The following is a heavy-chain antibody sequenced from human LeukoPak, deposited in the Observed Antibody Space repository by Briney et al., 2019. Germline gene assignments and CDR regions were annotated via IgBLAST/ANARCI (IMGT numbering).Heavy chain of an antibody. CDR2: ISYDGSNK. V-gene: IGHV3-30-3*01. CDR3: ARDLPPVKLERRPYLYYGMDV. D-gene: IGHD1-1*01. CDR1: GFTFSSYA. J-gene: IGHJ6*02. Sequence: GRSLRLSCAASGFTFSSYAMHWFRQAPGKGLEWVAGISYDGSNKYYADSVKGRFTISRDNSKNTLYLQMNSLRAEDTAVYYCARDLPPVKLERRPYLYYGMDVWGQGTTVTVSS.